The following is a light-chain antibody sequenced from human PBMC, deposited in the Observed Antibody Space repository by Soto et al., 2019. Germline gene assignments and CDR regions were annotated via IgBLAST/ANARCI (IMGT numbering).Light chain of an antibody. CDR3: QQYDNFPRAIN. Sequence: DIQMTQSPSSLSASVGDRVTIACQAIQDISNYLHWYQQKPGKAPKLLIYDASNLETGVPSRFSGSGSGTDFTFTISSLQPEDIATYYCQQYDNFPRAINFGQGRRLEI. CDR2: DAS. CDR1: QDISNY. V-gene: IGKV1-33*01. J-gene: IGKJ5*01.